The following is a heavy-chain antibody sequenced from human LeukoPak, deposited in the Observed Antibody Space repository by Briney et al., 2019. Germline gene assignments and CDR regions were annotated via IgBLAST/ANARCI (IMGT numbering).Heavy chain of an antibody. V-gene: IGHV3-74*01. CDR2: INSDGSST. CDR1: GSTFSSYW. Sequence: GGSLRLSCAASGSTFSSYWMHWVRQAPGKGLVWVSRINSDGSSTSYADSVKGRFTISRDNAKNTLYLQMNSLRAEDTAVYYCARDGATYYYDSSGYYPAAFDIWGQGTMVTVSS. CDR3: ARDGATYYYDSSGYYPAAFDI. D-gene: IGHD3-22*01. J-gene: IGHJ3*02.